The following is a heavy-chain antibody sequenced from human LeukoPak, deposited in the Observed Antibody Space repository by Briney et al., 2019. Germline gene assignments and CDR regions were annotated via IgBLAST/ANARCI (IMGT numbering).Heavy chain of an antibody. Sequence: ASVKVSCKASGGTFSSYAISWVRQAPGQGLEWMGRIIPILGIANYAQKFQGRVTITADKSTSTAYMELSSLRSEDTAVYYCASVPAAIDYYYYGMDVWGQGTTVTVSS. J-gene: IGHJ6*02. CDR1: GGTFSSYA. CDR2: IIPILGIA. CDR3: ASVPAAIDYYYYGMDV. D-gene: IGHD2-2*01. V-gene: IGHV1-69*04.